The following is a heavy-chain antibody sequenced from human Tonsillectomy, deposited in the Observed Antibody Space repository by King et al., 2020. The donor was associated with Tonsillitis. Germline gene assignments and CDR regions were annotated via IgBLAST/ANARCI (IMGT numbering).Heavy chain of an antibody. CDR3: VRGLITVFEPDY. Sequence: VQLVESGGGLVKPGGSLRLSCAASGFIFNDYSMNWGRQAPGNGLEWVSAFHSNSGYIYYADSVKGRFTLSRDSAKNSLYLQMNNLRAEDTAVYYCVRGLITVFEPDYWGQGTLVTVSS. CDR2: FHSNSGYI. V-gene: IGHV3-21*06. CDR1: GFIFNDYS. J-gene: IGHJ4*02. D-gene: IGHD3-10*02.